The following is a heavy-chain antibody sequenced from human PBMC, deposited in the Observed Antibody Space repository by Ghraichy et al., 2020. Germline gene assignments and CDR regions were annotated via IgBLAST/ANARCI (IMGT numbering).Heavy chain of an antibody. J-gene: IGHJ4*02. CDR1: GYTFTSYY. CDR3: VRADGYWSGYQLFDY. Sequence: ASVKVSCKASGYTFTSYYIHWVRQAPGQGLEWMGIMNPNGCPTADNPDGGRTKYAQRFQGRISMTRDTSTSTFYMEVNRLTSDDTAVYYCVRADGYWSGYQLFDYWGQGTPVSVS. CDR2: MNPNGCPTADNPDGGRT. D-gene: IGHD3-3*01. V-gene: IGHV1-46*03.